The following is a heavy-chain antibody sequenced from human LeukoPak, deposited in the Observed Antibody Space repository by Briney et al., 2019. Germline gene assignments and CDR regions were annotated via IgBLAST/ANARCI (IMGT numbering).Heavy chain of an antibody. CDR2: IWYDGSNK. V-gene: IGHV3-33*01. J-gene: IGHJ3*01. Sequence: GGSLRLSCAASGFTFSSYGMHWVRQAPGKGLEWVAVIWYDGSNKYYADSVKGRFTISRDNSKNTLYLQMNSLRAEDTAVYYCARYSGPLDAFDVWGQGTMVTVSS. D-gene: IGHD6-19*01. CDR3: ARYSGPLDAFDV. CDR1: GFTFSSYG.